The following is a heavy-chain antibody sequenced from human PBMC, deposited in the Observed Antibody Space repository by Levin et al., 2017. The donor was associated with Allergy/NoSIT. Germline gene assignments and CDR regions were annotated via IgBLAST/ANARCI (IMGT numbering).Heavy chain of an antibody. CDR2: INHSGST. V-gene: IGHV4-34*01. Sequence: SQTLSLTCAVYGGSFSGYYWSWIRQPPGKGLEWIGEINHSGSTNYNPSLKSRVTISVDTFKNQFSLKLSSVTAADTAVYYCARGGRKGYYGSGSYYKSLGLGSPDYDYMDVWGKGTTVTVSS. J-gene: IGHJ6*03. CDR1: GGSFSGYY. D-gene: IGHD3-10*01. CDR3: ARGGRKGYYGSGSYYKSLGLGSPDYDYMDV.